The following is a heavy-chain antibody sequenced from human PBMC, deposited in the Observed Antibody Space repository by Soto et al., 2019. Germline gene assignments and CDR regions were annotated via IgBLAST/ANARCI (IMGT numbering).Heavy chain of an antibody. Sequence: PGGSLRLSCAASGFTFSSYAMSWVRQAPGKGLEWVSAISGSGGSTYYADSVKGRSTTSRDNSKNTLYLQMNSLRAEDTAVYYCAKGQSIAARCFDYWGQGTLVTVSS. CDR2: ISGSGGST. CDR3: AKGQSIAARCFDY. V-gene: IGHV3-23*01. CDR1: GFTFSSYA. D-gene: IGHD6-6*01. J-gene: IGHJ4*02.